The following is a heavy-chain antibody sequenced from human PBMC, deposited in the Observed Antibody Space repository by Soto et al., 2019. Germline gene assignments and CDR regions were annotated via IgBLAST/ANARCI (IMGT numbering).Heavy chain of an antibody. CDR2: IFYGGST. Sequence: EVQLVESGGGLVQPGGSLRLSCAASGFTVSTNYMTWVRLAPGKGLEWVSVIFYGGSTYYADSVKGRFTISRDNSKTTLYLQMNSLRAEDTAVYYCATTGMGVTFYYYYYGMDVWGQGTTVTVSS. J-gene: IGHJ6*02. CDR3: ATTGMGVTFYYYYYGMDV. V-gene: IGHV3-66*01. D-gene: IGHD1-26*01. CDR1: GFTVSTNY.